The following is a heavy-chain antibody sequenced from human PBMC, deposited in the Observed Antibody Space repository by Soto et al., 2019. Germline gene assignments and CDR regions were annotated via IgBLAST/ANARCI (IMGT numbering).Heavy chain of an antibody. D-gene: IGHD6-19*01. V-gene: IGHV3-30*18. CDR1: GFTFSSYG. Sequence: PGGSLRLSCAASGFTFSSYGMHWVRQAPGKGLEWVAVISYDGSNKYYADSVKGRFTISRDNSKNTLYLQMNSLRAEDTAVYYCAKGGTGYSSGSRYYYYYYGMDVWGQGTTVTVS. CDR2: ISYDGSNK. J-gene: IGHJ6*02. CDR3: AKGGTGYSSGSRYYYYYYGMDV.